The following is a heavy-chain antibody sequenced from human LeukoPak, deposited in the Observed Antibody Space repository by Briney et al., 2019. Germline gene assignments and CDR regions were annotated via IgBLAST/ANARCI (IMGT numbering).Heavy chain of an antibody. D-gene: IGHD3-22*01. CDR1: GGSISSYY. J-gene: IGHJ6*03. CDR2: IYYSGST. Sequence: SETLSLTCTVSGGSISSYYWSWIRQPPGKGLEWIGYIYYSGSTNYNPSLKSRVTISVDTSKNQFSLKLSSVTAADTAVYYCARERSGDSSGYYYYYYYYYMDVWGKGTTVTISS. V-gene: IGHV4-59*12. CDR3: ARERSGDSSGYYYYYYYYYMDV.